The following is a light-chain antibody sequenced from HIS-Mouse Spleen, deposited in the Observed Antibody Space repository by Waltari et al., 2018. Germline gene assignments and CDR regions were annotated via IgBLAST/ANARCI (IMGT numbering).Light chain of an antibody. V-gene: IGLV1-44*01. Sequence: QSVLTQPPSASGTPGQRVTISCSGSSSNIGSNTVNWYQQLPRTAPKLLIYSNNQRPSGVPDRFSGSKSGTSASLAISGLQSEDEADYYCAAWDDSLNGYWVFGGGTKLTVL. CDR3: AAWDDSLNGYWV. CDR1: SSNIGSNT. CDR2: SNN. J-gene: IGLJ3*02.